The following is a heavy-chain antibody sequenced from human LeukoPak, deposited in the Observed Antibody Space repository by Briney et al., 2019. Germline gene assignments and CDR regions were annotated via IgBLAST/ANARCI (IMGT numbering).Heavy chain of an antibody. D-gene: IGHD3-10*01. J-gene: IGHJ6*03. CDR3: AREQAWFGELQSYYYYMDV. CDR1: GYTFTSYY. V-gene: IGHV1-18*04. Sequence: ASVKVSCKASGYTFTSYYMHWVRQAPGQGLEWMGWISAYNGNTNYAQKLQGRVTMTTDTSTSTAYMELRSLRSDDTAVYYCAREQAWFGELQSYYYYMDVWGKGTTVTISS. CDR2: ISAYNGNT.